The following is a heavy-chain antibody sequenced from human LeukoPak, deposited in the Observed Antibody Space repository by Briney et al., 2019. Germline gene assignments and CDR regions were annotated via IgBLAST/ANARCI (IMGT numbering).Heavy chain of an antibody. CDR2: MSTSGST. CDR1: GGSINNYY. Sequence: PSETLSLTCTVSGGSINNYYYSWIRQPAGKGLEWIGRMSTSGSTSYNPSLESRVTISVDTSKNQFSLKLSSVTAADTAVYYCARLIVVVPAGAAGFDPWGQGTLVTVSS. D-gene: IGHD2-2*01. CDR3: ARLIVVVPAGAAGFDP. V-gene: IGHV4-4*07. J-gene: IGHJ5*02.